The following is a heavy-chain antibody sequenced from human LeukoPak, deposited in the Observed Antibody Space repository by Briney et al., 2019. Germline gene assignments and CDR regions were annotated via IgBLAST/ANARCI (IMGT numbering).Heavy chain of an antibody. J-gene: IGHJ5*02. Sequence: GGSLRLSCAASGFTFSSYWMHWFRQAPGKGLVWVSRINTDGSSTSYADSVKGRFTISRDNAKNSLYLQMNSLRAEDTAVYYCASTLGGYSYGYRSWGQGTLVTVSS. CDR1: GFTFSSYW. CDR3: ASTLGGYSYGYRS. V-gene: IGHV3-74*01. CDR2: INTDGSST. D-gene: IGHD5-18*01.